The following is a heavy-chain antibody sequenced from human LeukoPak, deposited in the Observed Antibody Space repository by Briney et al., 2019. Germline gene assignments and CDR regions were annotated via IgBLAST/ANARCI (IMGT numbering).Heavy chain of an antibody. CDR3: ARVVENYYYMDV. V-gene: IGHV3-48*03. Sequence: GGSLRLSCAASGFTFSSYWMSWVRQAPGKGLEWASYISSSGSTIYYADSVKGRFTISRDNAKNSLYLQMNSLRAEDTAVYYCARVVENYYYMDVWGKGTTVTVSS. CDR2: ISSSGSTI. D-gene: IGHD2-15*01. CDR1: GFTFSSYW. J-gene: IGHJ6*03.